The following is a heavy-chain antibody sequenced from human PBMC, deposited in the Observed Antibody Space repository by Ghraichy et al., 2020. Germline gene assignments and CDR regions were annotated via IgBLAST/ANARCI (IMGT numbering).Heavy chain of an antibody. CDR2: INPNSGGT. J-gene: IGHJ5*02. Sequence: ASVKVSCKASGYTFTGYYMHWVRQAPGQGLEWMGWINPNSGGTNYAQKFQGRVTMTRDTSISTAYMELSRLISDDTAVYYCARDASYCSSTSCYPSNWFDPWGQGTLVTVSS. V-gene: IGHV1-2*02. CDR3: ARDASYCSSTSCYPSNWFDP. D-gene: IGHD2-2*01. CDR1: GYTFTGYY.